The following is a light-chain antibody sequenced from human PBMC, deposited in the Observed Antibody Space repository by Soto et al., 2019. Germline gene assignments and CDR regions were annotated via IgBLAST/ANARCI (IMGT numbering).Light chain of an antibody. CDR3: SSYTSTNHVV. CDR1: GYNY. J-gene: IGLJ2*01. V-gene: IGLV2-14*01. Sequence: QSVLTQPASVSGSPGQSITISCTGGYNYVSWYQQHPGRAPKLVIYEVTKRPSGVSNRFSGSKSGNTASLTISGLQAEDETDYYCSSYTSTNHVVFGGGTQLTGL. CDR2: EVT.